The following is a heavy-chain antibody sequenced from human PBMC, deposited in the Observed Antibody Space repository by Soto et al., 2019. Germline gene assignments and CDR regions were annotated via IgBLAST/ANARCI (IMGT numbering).Heavy chain of an antibody. CDR3: ARDRDDYGSGNYYNRIDF. V-gene: IGHV1-69*01. CDR2: IIPIFGTP. CDR1: GGIFSTYA. J-gene: IGHJ4*02. Sequence: QVQLVQSGAEVQKPGSSVKVSCKASGGIFSTYAINWLRQAPGQGLEWMGGIIPIFGTPNYAQKFQGRVTITAAESTSTAYMELSRLRSDDTAVYYCARDRDDYGSGNYYNRIDFWGQGTLVTVSS. D-gene: IGHD3-10*01.